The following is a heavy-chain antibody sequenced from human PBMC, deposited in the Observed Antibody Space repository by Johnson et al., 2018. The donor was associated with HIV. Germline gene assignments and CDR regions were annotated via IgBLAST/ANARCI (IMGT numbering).Heavy chain of an antibody. CDR1: GFTFSSYA. V-gene: IGHV3-23*04. CDR2: ISGSGGST. J-gene: IGHJ3*02. D-gene: IGHD2-15*01. CDR3: AKDRTRYSDAFDI. Sequence: VKLVESGGGLVQPGGSLRLSCAASGFTFSSYAMSWVRQAPGKGLEWVSAISGSGGSTYYADSVKGRFTISRDNSKNTLDLQMNSLRAEDTAVYYCAKDRTRYSDAFDIWGQGTMVTVSS.